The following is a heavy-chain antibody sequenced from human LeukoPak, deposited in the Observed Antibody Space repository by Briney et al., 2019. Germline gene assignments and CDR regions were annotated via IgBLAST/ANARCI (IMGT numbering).Heavy chain of an antibody. V-gene: IGHV3-23*01. CDR3: AARPGEVAVPYDY. D-gene: IGHD2-15*01. J-gene: IGHJ4*02. Sequence: PGGSLRLSCAASGFTFSTYAMTWVSQAPGKGLEWVSLISRGGDVTYYAESVKGRFTISRDSSKNTLYLQMHSLRAEDTAVYYCAARPGEVAVPYDYWGQGTLVSVSS. CDR1: GFTFSTYA. CDR2: ISRGGDVT.